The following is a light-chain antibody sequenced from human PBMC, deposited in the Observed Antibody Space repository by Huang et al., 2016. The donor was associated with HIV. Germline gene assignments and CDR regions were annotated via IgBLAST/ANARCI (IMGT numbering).Light chain of an antibody. CDR1: QSVRSN. Sequence: EIVMTQSPATLPVSPGERATLSCRASQSVRSNFAWYQQRPGQAPRLLIYGSSTRAPGIPARFSGSGSGTDFSLTISSLQSEDFALYYCHQYNNWLLSFGGGTRVDI. J-gene: IGKJ4*01. V-gene: IGKV3-15*01. CDR3: HQYNNWLLS. CDR2: GSS.